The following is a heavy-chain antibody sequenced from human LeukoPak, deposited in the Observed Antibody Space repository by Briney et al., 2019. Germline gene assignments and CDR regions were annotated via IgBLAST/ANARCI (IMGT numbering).Heavy chain of an antibody. J-gene: IGHJ3*02. CDR3: ARQDYSGSVIDAFDI. CDR1: GGSFSGYY. D-gene: IGHD1-26*01. V-gene: IGHV4-34*01. Sequence: SETLSLTCAVYGGSFSGYYWSWIRQPPGKGLEWIGEINHSGSTNYNPSLKSRVTISVDTSKNQFSLKLSSVTAADTAVYYCARQDYSGSVIDAFDIRGQGTMVTVSS. CDR2: INHSGST.